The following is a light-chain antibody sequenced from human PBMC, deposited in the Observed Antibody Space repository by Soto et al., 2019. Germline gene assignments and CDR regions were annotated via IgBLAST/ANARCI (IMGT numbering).Light chain of an antibody. V-gene: IGLV1-40*01. J-gene: IGLJ2*01. CDR3: QSYDSSLSDGVV. CDR1: SSNIGAGYD. Sequence: QAVLTQPPSVSGAPGQRVTISCTGSSSNIGAGYDVHWYQQLPGTAPKLLIYGNSNRPSGVPDRFSGSKSGTSASLAITGLQAEDEADYYCQSYDSSLSDGVVFGGGTKVTVL. CDR2: GNS.